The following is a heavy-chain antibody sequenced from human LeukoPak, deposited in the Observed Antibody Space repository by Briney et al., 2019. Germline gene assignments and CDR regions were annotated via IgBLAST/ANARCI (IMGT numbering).Heavy chain of an antibody. Sequence: PSETLSLTCTVSGGSISSYYWSWIRQPPGKGLEWIGYIYYSGSTNYNPSLKSRVTISVDTSKNQFSLKLSSVTAADTAVYYCAKGLVGATHRGPRYFDYWGQGTLVTVSS. J-gene: IGHJ4*02. V-gene: IGHV4-59*01. CDR2: IYYSGST. D-gene: IGHD1-26*01. CDR3: AKGLVGATHRGPRYFDY. CDR1: GGSISSYY.